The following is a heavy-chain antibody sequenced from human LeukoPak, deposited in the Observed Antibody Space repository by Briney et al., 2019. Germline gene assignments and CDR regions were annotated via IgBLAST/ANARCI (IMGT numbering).Heavy chain of an antibody. CDR3: ANTTRVAPDGRAEYFQH. V-gene: IGHV4-4*02. J-gene: IGHJ1*01. Sequence: SETLSLTCAVSGASISHGYWWSWVRQPPGPGLEWIGEVHHSGSTNYNPSLKSRVTLSVDKSKNQFSLKLNSVTAADTAVYYCANTTRVAPDGRAEYFQHWGQGTLAIVSS. D-gene: IGHD5-12*01. CDR1: GASISHGYW. CDR2: VHHSGST.